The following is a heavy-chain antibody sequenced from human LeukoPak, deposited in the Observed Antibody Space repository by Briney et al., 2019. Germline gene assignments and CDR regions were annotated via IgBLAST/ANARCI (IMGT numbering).Heavy chain of an antibody. CDR3: AKESGYDVDLEY. Sequence: GGSLRLSCAGSGFTFSTYWMHWVRQAPGGGLVWVSGINTDGSTTSYADSVKGRFTISRDNAKKTVYLQMSSLRAEDTAVYYCAKESGYDVDLEYWGQGALVTVSS. CDR2: INTDGSTT. D-gene: IGHD5-12*01. CDR1: GFTFSTYW. J-gene: IGHJ4*02. V-gene: IGHV3-74*01.